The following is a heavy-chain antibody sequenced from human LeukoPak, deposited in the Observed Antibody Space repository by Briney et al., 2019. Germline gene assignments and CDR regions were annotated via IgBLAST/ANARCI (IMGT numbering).Heavy chain of an antibody. Sequence: FTSSNNTMVREGPGPGLELICFSALSGSGGSTYYADSVKGRFTISRDNSKNTLYLQMNSLRAEDTAVYYCAKVLTYYYYYGMDVWGQGTTVTVSS. V-gene: IGHV3-23*01. CDR1: FTSSNNT. CDR2: LSGSGGST. J-gene: IGHJ6*02. CDR3: AKVLTYYYYYGMDV.